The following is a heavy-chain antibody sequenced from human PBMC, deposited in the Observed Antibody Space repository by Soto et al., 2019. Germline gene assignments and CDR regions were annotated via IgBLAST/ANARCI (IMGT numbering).Heavy chain of an antibody. D-gene: IGHD2-2*01. J-gene: IGHJ3*02. V-gene: IGHV4-31*03. Sequence: ASETLSLTCTVSGGSISSGGYYWSWIRQHPGKGLEWIGYIYYSGSTYYNPSLKSRVTISVDTSKNQFSLKLSSVTAADTAVYYCAREEIRRGYCSSTSCRDAFDIWGQGTMVTVSS. CDR1: GGSISSGGYY. CDR2: IYYSGST. CDR3: AREEIRRGYCSSTSCRDAFDI.